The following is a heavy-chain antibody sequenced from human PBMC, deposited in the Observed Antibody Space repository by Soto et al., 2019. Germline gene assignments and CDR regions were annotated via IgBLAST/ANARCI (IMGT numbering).Heavy chain of an antibody. CDR3: ASNRDIVSSGAFDI. CDR1: GFTFSSYS. CDR2: ISSSSSTI. Sequence: PGGSLRLSCAASGFTFSSYSMNWVRQAPGKGLEWVSYISSSSSTIYYADSVKGRFTISRDNAKNSLYLQMNSLRAEDTAVYYCASNRDIVSSGAFDIWGQGTMVTVSS. D-gene: IGHD2-15*01. J-gene: IGHJ3*02. V-gene: IGHV3-48*01.